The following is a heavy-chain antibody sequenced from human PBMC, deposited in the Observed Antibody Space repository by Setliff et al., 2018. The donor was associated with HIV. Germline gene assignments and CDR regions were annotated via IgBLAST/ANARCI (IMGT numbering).Heavy chain of an antibody. J-gene: IGHJ4*02. CDR3: ARQLSNSFDY. V-gene: IGHV1-2*02. Sequence: ASVKVSCKASGYSFTDYFIHWVRQAPGRGLEWMGWISPHSGGTKTTRTFRGRVTMTRDTSINTAYMELSGVRSDDTAVYFCARQLSNSFDYWGQGTLVTVSS. D-gene: IGHD1-1*01. CDR1: GYSFTDYF. CDR2: ISPHSGGT.